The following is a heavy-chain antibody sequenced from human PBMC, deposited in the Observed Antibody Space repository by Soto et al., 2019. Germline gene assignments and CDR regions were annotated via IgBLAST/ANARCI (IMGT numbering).Heavy chain of an antibody. Sequence: SETLSLTCTVSGGSIGSYYWSWIRQPPGKGLEWIGYIYYSGSTNYNPSLESRVTISVDTSKNQFSLKLSSVTAADTAVYYCARRWGPTFDYWGQGTLVTVSS. CDR2: IYYSGST. J-gene: IGHJ4*02. CDR3: ARRWGPTFDY. D-gene: IGHD1-26*01. V-gene: IGHV4-59*01. CDR1: GGSIGSYY.